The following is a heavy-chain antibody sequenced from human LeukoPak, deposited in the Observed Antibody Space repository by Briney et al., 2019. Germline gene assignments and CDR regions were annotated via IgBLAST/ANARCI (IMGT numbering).Heavy chain of an antibody. CDR3: ARISGSYHY. V-gene: IGHV1-2*02. D-gene: IGHD1-26*01. CDR1: GYTFTGYY. Sequence: ASVKVSCKASGYTFTGYYMHWVRQAPGQGLEWMGWINPNSGGTNYAQKFQGRVTMTRNTSISTAYMELSSLRSEDTAVYYCARISGSYHYWGQGTLVTVSS. J-gene: IGHJ4*02. CDR2: INPNSGGT.